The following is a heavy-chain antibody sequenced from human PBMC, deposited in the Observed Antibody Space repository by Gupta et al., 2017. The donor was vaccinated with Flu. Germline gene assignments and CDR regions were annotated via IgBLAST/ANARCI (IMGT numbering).Heavy chain of an antibody. V-gene: IGHV3-48*03. J-gene: IGHJ4*02. CDR2: ISSSGSTI. Sequence: EVQLVESGGGLVQPGGSLRLSCAASGFTFSSYEMNWVRQAPGKGLEWVSYISSSGSTIYYADSVKGRFTISRDNAKNSLYLQMNSLRAEDTVVYYCARGLVAGTGFDYWGQGTLVTVSS. CDR3: ARGLVAGTGFDY. CDR1: GFTFSSYE. D-gene: IGHD6-19*01.